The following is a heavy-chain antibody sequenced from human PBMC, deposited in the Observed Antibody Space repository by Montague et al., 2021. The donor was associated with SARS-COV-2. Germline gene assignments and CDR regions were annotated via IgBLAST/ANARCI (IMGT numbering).Heavy chain of an antibody. J-gene: IGHJ4*02. CDR1: GDSISSSSYI. CDR2: VHYSGRP. Sequence: SETLSLTCTVSGDSISSSSYIWGWIRQPPGKGLEWIGSVHYSGRPYYNPSLKSRVTIYVDTSKNQLSLKLSSVTAADTAVYYCTRHVHMTWPEPSPGFDYWGQGTLVTVSS. CDR3: TRHVHMTWPEPSPGFDY. V-gene: IGHV4-39*01. D-gene: IGHD1-1*01.